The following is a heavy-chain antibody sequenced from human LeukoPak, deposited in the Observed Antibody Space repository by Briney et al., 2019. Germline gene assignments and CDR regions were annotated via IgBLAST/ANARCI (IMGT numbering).Heavy chain of an antibody. CDR3: VRSIESPGVDF. D-gene: IGHD6-6*01. Sequence: GGSLRLSCAASGFTFSSYSMNWVRQAPGKGLEWVSYISGVSSYIYYADSVKGRFTISRDNAKSSLYLQMNSLRAEDTAVYYCVRSIESPGVDFWGQGTLVTVSS. CDR2: ISGVSSYI. V-gene: IGHV3-21*01. J-gene: IGHJ4*02. CDR1: GFTFSSYS.